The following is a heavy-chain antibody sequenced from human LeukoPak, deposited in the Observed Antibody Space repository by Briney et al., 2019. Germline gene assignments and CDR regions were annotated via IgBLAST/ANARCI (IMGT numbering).Heavy chain of an antibody. V-gene: IGHV3-9*01. CDR1: GFIFDDYA. Sequence: PGGSLRLSCAASGFIFDDYAMHWVRRAPGKGLKWVSGITRNNAIMGYVDSVKGRFTISRDSAKNSLYLQMNSLRPEDTAFYYCARGDILTTRQLDSWGLGTLVTVSS. CDR2: ITRNNAIM. CDR3: ARGDILTTRQLDS. D-gene: IGHD3-9*01. J-gene: IGHJ4*02.